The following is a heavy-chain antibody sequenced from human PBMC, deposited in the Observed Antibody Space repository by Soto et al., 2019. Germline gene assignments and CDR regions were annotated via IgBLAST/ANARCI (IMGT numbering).Heavy chain of an antibody. CDR2: INQDGSEK. J-gene: IGHJ6*02. CDR3: ARDSRDLTCSGGRCYSPTWLNYYYYGMDV. CDR1: GFTFSRYW. D-gene: IGHD2-15*01. Sequence: EVQLVESGGDLVQPGGSLRLSCAASGFTFSRYWMSWVRQAPGKGLEWVANINQDGSEKYYVDSVKGRFTISRDNANNSLYLQMSSLRAEDTAVYYCARDSRDLTCSGGRCYSPTWLNYYYYGMDVWGQGTTVTVS. V-gene: IGHV3-7*01.